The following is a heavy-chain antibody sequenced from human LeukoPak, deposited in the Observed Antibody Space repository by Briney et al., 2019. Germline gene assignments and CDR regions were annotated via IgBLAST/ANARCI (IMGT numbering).Heavy chain of an antibody. D-gene: IGHD3-22*01. V-gene: IGHV4-59*12. J-gene: IGHJ4*02. CDR3: ARLQEGTMIVVGFDY. CDR2: IYHSGST. CDR1: GGSINSYY. Sequence: SETLSLTCTVSGGSINSYYWSWIRQPPGKGLEWIGYIYHSGSTYYNPSLKSRVTISVDRSKNQFSLKLSSVTAADTAVYYCARLQEGTMIVVGFDYWGQGTLVTVSS.